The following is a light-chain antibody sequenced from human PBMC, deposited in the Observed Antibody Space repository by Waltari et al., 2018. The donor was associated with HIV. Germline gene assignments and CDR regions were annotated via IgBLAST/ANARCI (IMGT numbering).Light chain of an antibody. CDR1: TSDVGGYRS. V-gene: IGLV2-8*01. CDR3: KSYAGSNNPYV. CDR2: DVN. J-gene: IGLJ1*01. Sequence: QSVLTQPPSASGSPGQSVTISCTGTTSDVGGYRSVSCYQHHPGKAPKLIIYDVNKRPSGVPDRFAGSKSGNTASLTVSGLQADDEADYYCKSYAGSNNPYVFGTGTKVTV.